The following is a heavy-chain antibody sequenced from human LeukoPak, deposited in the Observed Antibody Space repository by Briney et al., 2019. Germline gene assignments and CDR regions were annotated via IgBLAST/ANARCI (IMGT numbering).Heavy chain of an antibody. Sequence: SVKVSCKASGYTFTSYYMHWVRQAPGQGLEWMGIINPSGGSTSYAQKFQGRVTVTRDTSTSTVYMELSSLRSEDTAVYYCARVVTRDPELIDAFDIWGQGTMVTVSS. D-gene: IGHD1-26*01. CDR1: GYTFTSYY. CDR2: INPSGGST. J-gene: IGHJ3*02. V-gene: IGHV1-46*01. CDR3: ARVVTRDPELIDAFDI.